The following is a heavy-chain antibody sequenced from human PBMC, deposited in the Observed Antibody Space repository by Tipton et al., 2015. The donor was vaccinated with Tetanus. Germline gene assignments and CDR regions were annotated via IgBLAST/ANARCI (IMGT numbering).Heavy chain of an antibody. J-gene: IGHJ5*02. CDR3: AKQADNWFDP. Sequence: TLSLTCTVSGGSLFSGSFYWAWIRQPPGKGLEWIGNIYYNGNTYYLSSLKSRVTISADTSKNQFSLSLRSVTAADTAVYYCAKQADNWFDPWGQGTLVTASS. CDR2: IYYNGNT. D-gene: IGHD6-25*01. CDR1: GGSLFSGSFY. V-gene: IGHV4-39*01.